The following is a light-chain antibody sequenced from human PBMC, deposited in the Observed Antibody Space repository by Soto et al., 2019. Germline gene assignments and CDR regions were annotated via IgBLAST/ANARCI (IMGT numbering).Light chain of an antibody. J-gene: IGLJ1*01. Sequence: QSVLTQPASVSGSPGQSITISCTGTSSDVGGYDYVSWYQQHPGKAPKLLIYDVSNRPSGVSNRFSASKSGNTASLTISGVQAEDEADYYCSSYRSSSTRVFGTGTKLTVL. V-gene: IGLV2-14*01. CDR1: SSDVGGYDY. CDR3: SSYRSSSTRV. CDR2: DVS.